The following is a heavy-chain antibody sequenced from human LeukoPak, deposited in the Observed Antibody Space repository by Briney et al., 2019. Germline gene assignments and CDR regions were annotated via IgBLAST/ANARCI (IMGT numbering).Heavy chain of an antibody. J-gene: IGHJ5*02. CDR3: ARNLAVAGTIWLDP. Sequence: ASVKVSCKASGYTFTGYYMHWVRQAPGQGLEWMGRINPNSGGTNYAQKFQGRVTMTRDTSISTAYMELSRLRSDDTAVYYCARNLAVAGTIWLDPWGQGTLVTVST. CDR1: GYTFTGYY. CDR2: INPNSGGT. V-gene: IGHV1-2*06. D-gene: IGHD6-19*01.